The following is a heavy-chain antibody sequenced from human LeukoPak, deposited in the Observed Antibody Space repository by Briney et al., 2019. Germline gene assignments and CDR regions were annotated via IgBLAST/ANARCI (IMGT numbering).Heavy chain of an antibody. V-gene: IGHV5-51*01. J-gene: IGHJ4*02. CDR2: IYPGDSDT. CDR3: ARGTCSSTSCYRGVWFDY. D-gene: IGHD2-2*02. Sequence: GQSLKISCKGYGYRFTIYWIGWVRQMPGKGLEWMGIIYPGDSDTRISPSLQGQVTISVDKSIDTANLQWSSLMASDTAIYYCARGTCSSTSCYRGVWFDYWGQGTLVTVSS. CDR1: GYRFTIYW.